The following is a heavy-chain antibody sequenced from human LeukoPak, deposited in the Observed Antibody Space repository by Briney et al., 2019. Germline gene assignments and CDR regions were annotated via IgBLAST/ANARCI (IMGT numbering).Heavy chain of an antibody. CDR1: GFNFSSYA. Sequence: PGTSLRLSCAASGFNFSSYAMHWVRQAPGEGLEWVGLISYGGIDKSYADSVKGRFTISRDSSKRTLYLQMNSLRAEDTAVYFCAKGNFLLRNGMDVWGQGTTVTVSS. V-gene: IGHV3-30*04. CDR2: ISYGGIDK. J-gene: IGHJ6*02. D-gene: IGHD2-15*01. CDR3: AKGNFLLRNGMDV.